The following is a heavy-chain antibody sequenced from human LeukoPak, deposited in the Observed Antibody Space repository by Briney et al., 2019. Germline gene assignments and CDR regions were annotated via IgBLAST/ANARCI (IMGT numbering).Heavy chain of an antibody. CDR1: GYTFTSYA. CDR3: ARRWKWKDNPDAFDI. CDR2: INAGNGNT. Sequence: ASVKVSCKASGYTFTSYAMHWVRQAPGQRLERMGWINAGNGNTKYSQKFQGRVTITRDTSASTAYMELSSLRSEDTAVYYCARRWKWKDNPDAFDIWGQGTMVTVSS. D-gene: IGHD1-14*01. J-gene: IGHJ3*02. V-gene: IGHV1-3*01.